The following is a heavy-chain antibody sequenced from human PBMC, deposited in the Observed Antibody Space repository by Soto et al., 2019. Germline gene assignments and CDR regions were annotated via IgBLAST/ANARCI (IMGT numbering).Heavy chain of an antibody. J-gene: IGHJ3*02. V-gene: IGHV3-30*03. CDR2: ISYDGSNK. CDR1: GFTFSSYG. Sequence: QSGGSLRLSCAASGFTFSSYGMHWVRQAPGKGLEWVAVISYDGSNKYYADSVKGRFTISRDNSKNTLYLQMNSLRAEDTAVYYCATGFERAHDAFDIWGQGTMVTVSS. D-gene: IGHD3-9*01. CDR3: ATGFERAHDAFDI.